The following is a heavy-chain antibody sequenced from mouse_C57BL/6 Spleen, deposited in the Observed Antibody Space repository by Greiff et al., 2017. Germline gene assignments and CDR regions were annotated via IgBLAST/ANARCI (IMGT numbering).Heavy chain of an antibody. J-gene: IGHJ4*01. CDR2: IYPGDGDT. CDR1: GYAFSSSW. Sequence: ESGPELVKPGASVKISCKASGYAFSSSWMNWVKQRPGKGLGWIGRIYPGDGDTNYNGKFKGKATLTADKSSSTAYMQLSSLTSEDSAVYFCARGGLGAMDYWGQGTSVTVSS. V-gene: IGHV1-82*01. CDR3: ARGGLGAMDY.